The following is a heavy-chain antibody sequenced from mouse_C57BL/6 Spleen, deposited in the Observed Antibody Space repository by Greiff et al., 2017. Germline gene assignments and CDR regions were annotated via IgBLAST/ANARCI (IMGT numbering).Heavy chain of an antibody. J-gene: IGHJ3*01. Sequence: EVKLMESGGGLVQPGGSLSLSCAASGFTFTDYYMSWVRQPPGKALEWLGFIRNKANGYTTEYTVSVKGRFTISRDNSHSILYLRMNALRAEDSATYYCASGYERFAYWGQGTLVTVSA. CDR2: IRNKANGYTT. V-gene: IGHV7-3*01. D-gene: IGHD2-2*01. CDR1: GFTFTDYY. CDR3: ASGYERFAY.